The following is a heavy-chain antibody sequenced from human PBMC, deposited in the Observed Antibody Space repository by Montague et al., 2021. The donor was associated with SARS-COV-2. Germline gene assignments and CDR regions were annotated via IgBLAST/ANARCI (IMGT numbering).Heavy chain of an antibody. J-gene: IGHJ6*02. CDR3: ARGGGYYNYGLDV. Sequence: SQTQSLIYTVSGGSISNYYWSWIRQPPGRGLEWIGYIYYSGSTDYSPSLKSRVTISLDTSKNQFSLKVTSVTAADTAVYYCARGGGYYNYGLDVWGPGTTVTVSS. CDR1: GGSISNYY. D-gene: IGHD3-22*01. V-gene: IGHV4-59*01. CDR2: IYYSGST.